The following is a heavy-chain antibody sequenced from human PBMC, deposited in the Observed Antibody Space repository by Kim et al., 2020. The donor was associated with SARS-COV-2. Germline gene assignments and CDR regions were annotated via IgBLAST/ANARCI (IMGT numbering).Heavy chain of an antibody. CDR1: GFTFSSYA. Sequence: EGSLRLSCAASGFTFSSYAMSWVRQAPGKGLEWVSTISGSSTYYADSVKGRFTISRDISKNTLYLLMNSLRADDTAVYYCAKRSTAAVFDYWGQGTLVTVSS. V-gene: IGHV3-23*01. CDR2: ISGSST. D-gene: IGHD6-13*01. J-gene: IGHJ4*02. CDR3: AKRSTAAVFDY.